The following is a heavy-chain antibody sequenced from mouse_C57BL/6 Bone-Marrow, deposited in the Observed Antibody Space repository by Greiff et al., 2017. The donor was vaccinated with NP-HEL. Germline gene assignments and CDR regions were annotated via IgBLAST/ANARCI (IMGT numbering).Heavy chain of an antibody. CDR3: ARGYYSNYLFAY. V-gene: IGHV5-12*01. CDR1: GFTFSDYY. Sequence: EVQLVESGGGLVQPGGSLKLSCAASGFTFSDYYMYWVRQTPEQRLEWVAYISNGGGSTYYPDTVKGRFTMSRDNAKNTLYLQMSRLKSEDTAMYTCARGYYSNYLFAYWGQGTLVTVSA. CDR2: ISNGGGST. D-gene: IGHD2-5*01. J-gene: IGHJ3*01.